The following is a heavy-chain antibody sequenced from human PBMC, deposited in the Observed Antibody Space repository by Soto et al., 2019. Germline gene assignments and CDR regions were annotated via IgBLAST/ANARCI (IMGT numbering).Heavy chain of an antibody. J-gene: IGHJ6*02. Sequence: PSETLSLTCAVSGGSISSSNWWSWVRQPPGKGLEWIGEIYHSGSTNYNPSLKSRVTISVDKSKNQFSLKLSSVTAADTAVYYCARWGSAFSGSGSYYNGYYYYGMDVWGQGTTVTVSS. CDR2: IYHSGST. CDR1: GGSISSSNW. V-gene: IGHV4-4*02. D-gene: IGHD3-10*01. CDR3: ARWGSAFSGSGSYYNGYYYYGMDV.